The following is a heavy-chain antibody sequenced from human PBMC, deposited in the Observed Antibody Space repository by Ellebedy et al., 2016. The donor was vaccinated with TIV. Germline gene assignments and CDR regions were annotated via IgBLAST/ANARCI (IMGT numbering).Heavy chain of an antibody. CDR1: GFTLSNYW. CDR3: ARGGGSGWPFDY. V-gene: IGHV3-7*01. Sequence: PGGSLRLSCAASGFTLSNYWMGWVRQAPGKGLEWVANINQGGSEQNYVDSVHSVKGRFTISRDNAKNLLFLQMNSLRGEDTAVYYCARGGGSGWPFDYWGQGTLVTVSS. CDR2: INQGGSEQ. J-gene: IGHJ4*02. D-gene: IGHD6-19*01.